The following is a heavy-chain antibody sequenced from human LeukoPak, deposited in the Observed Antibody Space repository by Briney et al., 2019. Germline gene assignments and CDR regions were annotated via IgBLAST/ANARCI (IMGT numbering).Heavy chain of an antibody. V-gene: IGHV1-8*01. D-gene: IGHD3-22*01. CDR2: MNPNSGNT. CDR3: AINYYDSSGYPYYFDY. J-gene: IGHJ4*02. CDR1: GYTFTSYD. Sequence: ASVKVSCKASGYTFTSYDINWVRQATGQGLEWMEWMNPNSGNTGYAQKFQGRVTMTRNTSISTAYMELSSLRSEDTAVYYCAINYYDSSGYPYYFDYWGQGTLVTVSS.